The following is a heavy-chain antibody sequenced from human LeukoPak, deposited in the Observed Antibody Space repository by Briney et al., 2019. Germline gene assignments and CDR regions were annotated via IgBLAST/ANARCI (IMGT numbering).Heavy chain of an antibody. D-gene: IGHD6-13*01. Sequence: GGPLRLSCAASGLTLSSYTMNWVRQAPGKGLEGVSSISGSSRNKYYADSVKGRFTISRDNAKNSLYLQMNSLRAEDTAVYYCARTANFAAGYYIDYWGQGTPVTASS. CDR2: ISGSSRNK. CDR1: GLTLSSYT. CDR3: ARTANFAAGYYIDY. J-gene: IGHJ4*02. V-gene: IGHV3-21*01.